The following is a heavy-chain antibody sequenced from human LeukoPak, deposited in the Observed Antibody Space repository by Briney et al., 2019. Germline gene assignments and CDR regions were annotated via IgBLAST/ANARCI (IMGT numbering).Heavy chain of an antibody. Sequence: SETLSLTCTVSGGSISSYYWRWIRQPPGKGLEWIGYIYYSGSTNYNPSLKSRVTISVDTSKNQFSLKLSSVTAADTAVYYSARALNHYYYYYYMDVWGKGTTVTVSS. CDR3: ARALNHYYYYYYMDV. CDR1: GGSISSYY. CDR2: IYYSGST. D-gene: IGHD1-14*01. V-gene: IGHV4-59*01. J-gene: IGHJ6*03.